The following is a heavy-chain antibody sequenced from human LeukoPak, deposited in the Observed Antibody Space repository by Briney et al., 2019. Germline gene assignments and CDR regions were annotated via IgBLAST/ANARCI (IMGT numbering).Heavy chain of an antibody. CDR2: ISGSGGST. D-gene: IGHD2-2*02. CDR1: GFTFSSYA. V-gene: IGHV3-23*01. J-gene: IGHJ4*02. Sequence: GGSLRLSCAASGFTFSSYAMSWVRQAPGKGPEWVSAISGSGGSTYYADSVKGRFTISRGNSKNTLYLQMNSLRAEDTAVYYCAKDDCSSTSCYKTLGYWGQGTLVTVSS. CDR3: AKDDCSSTSCYKTLGY.